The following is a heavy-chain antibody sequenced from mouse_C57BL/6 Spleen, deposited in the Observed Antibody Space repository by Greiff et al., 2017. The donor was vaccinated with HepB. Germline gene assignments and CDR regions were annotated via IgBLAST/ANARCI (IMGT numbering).Heavy chain of an antibody. CDR1: GYTFTSYW. CDR2: IHPNSGST. CDR3: ARFREPFTTLVAETWYFDV. D-gene: IGHD1-1*01. V-gene: IGHV1-64*01. Sequence: VQLQQPGAELVKPGASVKLSCKASGYTFTSYWMHWVKQRPGQGLEWIGMIHPNSGSTNYNEKFKSKATLTVDKSSSTAYMQLSSLTSEDSAVYYCARFREPFTTLVAETWYFDVWGEGTTVTVSS. J-gene: IGHJ1*01.